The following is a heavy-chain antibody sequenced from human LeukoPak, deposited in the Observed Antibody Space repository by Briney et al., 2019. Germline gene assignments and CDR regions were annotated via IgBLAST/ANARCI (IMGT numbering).Heavy chain of an antibody. V-gene: IGHV3-49*04. J-gene: IGHJ6*03. Sequence: GRSLRLSCIASGLTFGDYTMSWVRQAPGTGLEWVGLIRSKTYGETTEYAASVKGRFTISRDDSKSIAYLQMNSLKIEDTAVYYCTRDIGYSYYYYMDVWGKGTTVTISS. CDR3: TRDIGYSYYYYMDV. CDR2: IRSKTYGETT. D-gene: IGHD5-18*01. CDR1: GLTFGDYT.